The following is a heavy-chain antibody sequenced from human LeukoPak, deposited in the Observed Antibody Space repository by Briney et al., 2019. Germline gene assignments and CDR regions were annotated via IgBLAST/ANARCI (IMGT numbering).Heavy chain of an antibody. CDR2: ISGSGGST. D-gene: IGHD6-19*01. Sequence: GGSLRLSCAASGFTFSSYAVSWVRQAPGKGLEWVSAISGSGGSTYYADSVKGRFTISRDNSKNTLYLQMNSLRAEDTAVYYCAKDPRQWLVNWFDPWGQGTLVTVSS. CDR1: GFTFSSYA. V-gene: IGHV3-23*01. CDR3: AKDPRQWLVNWFDP. J-gene: IGHJ5*02.